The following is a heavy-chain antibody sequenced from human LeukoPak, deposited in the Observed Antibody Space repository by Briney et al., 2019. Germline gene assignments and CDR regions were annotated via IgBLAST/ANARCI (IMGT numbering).Heavy chain of an antibody. CDR3: ARHDSALGAFDL. CDR1: GGSISSYS. J-gene: IGHJ3*01. CDR2: IYYSGIT. D-gene: IGHD7-27*01. Sequence: PSETLSPTCTVSGGSISSYSWSWIRQPPREGLERIGYIYYSGITNYTPSLKSRVTISVDTSKKQFSLNLSSVTAADTAVYYCARHDSALGAFDLWGQGTMVTVFS. V-gene: IGHV4-59*08.